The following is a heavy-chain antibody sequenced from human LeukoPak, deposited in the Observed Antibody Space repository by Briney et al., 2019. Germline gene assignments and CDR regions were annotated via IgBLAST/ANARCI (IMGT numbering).Heavy chain of an antibody. CDR2: IYYTGST. J-gene: IGHJ4*02. V-gene: IGHV4-39*07. CDR3: ATDSSGYYFFDY. D-gene: IGHD3-22*01. CDR1: GGSISSNSYS. Sequence: SETLSLTCSVSGGSISSNSYSWGWIRQPPGKGLEWIGSIYYTGSTYYNPSLKSRVTISVDTSKSQFSLKLSSVTAADTAVYYCATDSSGYYFFDYWGQGTLVTVSS.